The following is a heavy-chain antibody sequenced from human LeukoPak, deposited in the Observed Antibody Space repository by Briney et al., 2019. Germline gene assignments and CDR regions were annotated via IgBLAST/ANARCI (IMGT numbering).Heavy chain of an antibody. CDR2: IYYSGST. CDR3: ARVNWDCSGYYHPLFDY. J-gene: IGHJ4*02. V-gene: IGHV4-59*01. Sequence: SETLSLTCTVSGGSISSYYWSWIRQPPGKGLEWIGYIYYSGSTNYNPSLKSRVTISVDTSKNQFSLKLSSVTAADTAVYYCARVNWDCSGYYHPLFDYWGQGTLVTVSS. D-gene: IGHD3-22*01. CDR1: GGSISSYY.